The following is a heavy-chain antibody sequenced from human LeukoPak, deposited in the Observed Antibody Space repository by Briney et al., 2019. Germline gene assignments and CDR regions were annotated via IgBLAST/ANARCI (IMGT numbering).Heavy chain of an antibody. V-gene: IGHV1-24*01. J-gene: IGHJ1*01. CDR3: AKEHYDSSGYYYVGYFQH. Sequence: ASVKVSCKVSGYTLTELSMHWVRQAPGKGLEWMGGFDPEDGETIYAQKFQGRVTMTEDTSTDTAYMELSSLRSEDTAVYYCAKEHYDSSGYYYVGYFQHWGQGTLVTVSS. D-gene: IGHD3-22*01. CDR1: GYTLTELS. CDR2: FDPEDGET.